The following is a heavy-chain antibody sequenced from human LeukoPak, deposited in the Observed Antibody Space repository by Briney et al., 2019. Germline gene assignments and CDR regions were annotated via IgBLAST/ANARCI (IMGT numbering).Heavy chain of an antibody. CDR1: GYTFTSYG. CDR3: ARDWHYYDSSGYYSFDY. J-gene: IGHJ4*02. V-gene: IGHV1-18*01. Sequence: ASVTVSCKASGYTFTSYGISWVRQAPGQGLEWMGWISAYNGNTNYAQKLQGRVTMTTDTSTSTAYMELRSLRSDDTAVYYCARDWHYYDSSGYYSFDYWGQGTLVTVSS. D-gene: IGHD3-22*01. CDR2: ISAYNGNT.